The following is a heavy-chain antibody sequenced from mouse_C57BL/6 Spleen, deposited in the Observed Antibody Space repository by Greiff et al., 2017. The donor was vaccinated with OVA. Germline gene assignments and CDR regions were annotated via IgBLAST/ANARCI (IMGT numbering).Heavy chain of an antibody. CDR1: GYTFTDYN. Sequence: VQLQQSGPELVKPGASVKIPCKASGYTFTDYNMDWVKQSHGKSLEWIGDINPNNGGTIYNQKFKGKATLTVDKSSSTAYMELRSLTSEDTAVYYCARAIYYYGSSGDYYAMDYWGQGTSVTVSS. CDR2: INPNNGGT. V-gene: IGHV1-18*01. CDR3: ARAIYYYGSSGDYYAMDY. D-gene: IGHD1-1*01. J-gene: IGHJ4*01.